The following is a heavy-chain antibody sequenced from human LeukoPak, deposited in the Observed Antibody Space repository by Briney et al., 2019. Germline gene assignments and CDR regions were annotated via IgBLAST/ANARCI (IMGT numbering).Heavy chain of an antibody. CDR3: ARQACSGVSCFPFDY. CDR2: IYYSGRT. J-gene: IGHJ4*02. V-gene: IGHV4-59*08. D-gene: IGHD2-15*01. Sequence: SETLSLTCTVSGRTISSYYWSWIRQPPGKGLEWIGYIYYSGRTNYNPSLKSRVTISGTTSKNQFSLKLSSVTAADTAVYYCARQACSGVSCFPFDYWGQGTLVTVSS. CDR1: GRTISSYY.